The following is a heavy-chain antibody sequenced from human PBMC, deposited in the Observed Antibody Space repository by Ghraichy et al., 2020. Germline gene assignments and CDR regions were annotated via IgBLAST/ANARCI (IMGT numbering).Heavy chain of an antibody. CDR1: GFTFSTYA. CDR2: IFSSTSM. CDR3: VRDHNYALDM. V-gene: IGHV3-48*02. J-gene: IGHJ3*02. Sequence: GGSLRLSCRASGFTFSTYAMNWVRQAPGKGLEWVSWIFSSTSMHYSDSVKGRFTISRDNGQNSLYLQLNSLRDEDTAVYYCVRDHNYALDMWGQGTIVTVSS.